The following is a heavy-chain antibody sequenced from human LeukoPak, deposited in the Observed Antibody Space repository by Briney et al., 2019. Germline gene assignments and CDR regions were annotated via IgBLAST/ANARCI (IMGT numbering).Heavy chain of an antibody. CDR1: W. D-gene: IGHD6-19*01. J-gene: IGHJ4*02. CDR3: ARTIFPGWYLDY. CDR2: IYPGDSDT. Sequence: WIGXVRQLPGXGLEWMGIIYPGDSDTRYSPSFQGQVTISADKSISTAYLQWSSLKASDTAMYYCARTIFPGWYLDYWGQGTLVTVSS. V-gene: IGHV5-51*01.